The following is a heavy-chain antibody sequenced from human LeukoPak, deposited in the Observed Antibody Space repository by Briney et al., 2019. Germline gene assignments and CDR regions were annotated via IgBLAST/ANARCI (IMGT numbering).Heavy chain of an antibody. D-gene: IGHD5-24*01. V-gene: IGHV1-2*02. CDR1: GYTFTGYY. Sequence: GASVKVSCKASGYTFTGYYMHWARQAPGQGLEWMGWINPNSGGTNYAQKFQGRVTMTRDTSISTAYMELSRLRSDDTAVYYCARTRRDGYNYVRSYYFDYWGQGTLVTVSS. CDR2: INPNSGGT. CDR3: ARTRRDGYNYVRSYYFDY. J-gene: IGHJ4*02.